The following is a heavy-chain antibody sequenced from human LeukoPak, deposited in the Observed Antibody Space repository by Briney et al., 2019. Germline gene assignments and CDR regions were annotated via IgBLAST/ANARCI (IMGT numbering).Heavy chain of an antibody. J-gene: IGHJ4*02. CDR2: IIPISGTA. CDR1: GGTFSSYA. V-gene: IGHV1-69*13. D-gene: IGHD6-13*01. Sequence: SVKVSCKASGGTFSSYAFTWVRQAPGQGLEWMGGIIPISGTAKYAQKFQGRVTITADESASTAYMELSSLRSEDTAVYYCGGGSAAAGFSFDYWGQGTLVTVSS. CDR3: GGGSAAAGFSFDY.